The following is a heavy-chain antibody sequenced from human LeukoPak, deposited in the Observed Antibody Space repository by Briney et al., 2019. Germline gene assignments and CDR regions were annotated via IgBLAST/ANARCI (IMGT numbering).Heavy chain of an antibody. CDR3: AKGDCGIGCSVFDY. CDR1: GFTFSSYW. CDR2: INSDGSST. D-gene: IGHD2-21*02. Sequence: GGSLRLSCAASGFTFSSYWMHWVRQAPGKGLVWVSRINSDGSSTSYADSVKGRFTISRDNAKNTLYLQMNSLRAEDTAVYYCAKGDCGIGCSVFDYWGRGTLVSVSS. J-gene: IGHJ4*02. V-gene: IGHV3-74*01.